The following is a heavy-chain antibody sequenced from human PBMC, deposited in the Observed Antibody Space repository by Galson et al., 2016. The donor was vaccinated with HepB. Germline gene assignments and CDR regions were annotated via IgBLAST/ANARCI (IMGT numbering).Heavy chain of an antibody. V-gene: IGHV3-66*01. Sequence: SLRLSCAASGFTVSSNYINWVRQAPGKGLEWVSIIYSGGSTYYADSVKGRFPISRDNSKNTLYLQMNSLRAEDTAVYYCASGGSRFDNWGQGALSPSPQ. D-gene: IGHD1-26*01. J-gene: IGHJ4*02. CDR3: ASGGSRFDN. CDR2: IYSGGST. CDR1: GFTVSSNY.